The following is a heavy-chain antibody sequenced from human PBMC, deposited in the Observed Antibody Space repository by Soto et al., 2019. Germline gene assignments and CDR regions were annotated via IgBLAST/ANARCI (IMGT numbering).Heavy chain of an antibody. V-gene: IGHV3-21*01. J-gene: IGHJ6*03. CDR2: ISSSSSYI. CDR3: ARGLEWPNYMDV. Sequence: EVQLVESEGGLVKPGGSLRLSCAASGFTFSSYSMNWVRQAPGKGLEWVSSISSSSSYINYADSLQGRFTISRDNAKNSLYLQMNSLRAEDTAVYYCARGLEWPNYMDVWGKGTTVTVSS. D-gene: IGHD3-3*01. CDR1: GFTFSSYS.